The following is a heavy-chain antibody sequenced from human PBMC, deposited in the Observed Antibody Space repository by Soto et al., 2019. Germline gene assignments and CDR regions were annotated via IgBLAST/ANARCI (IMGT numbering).Heavy chain of an antibody. D-gene: IGHD6-19*01. CDR2: INAGNGNT. Sequence: ASVKVSCKASGYTFTSYAMHWVRQAPGQRLEWMGWINAGNGNTKYSQKFLGRVTITRDTSASTAYMELSSLRSEDTAVYYCARSRDTYGSGWYDLDQWGQGTMVTVSS. J-gene: IGHJ4*02. CDR1: GYTFTSYA. CDR3: ARSRDTYGSGWYDLDQ. V-gene: IGHV1-3*01.